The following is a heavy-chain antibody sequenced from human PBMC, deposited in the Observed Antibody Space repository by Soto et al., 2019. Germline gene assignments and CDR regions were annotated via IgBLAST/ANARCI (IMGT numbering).Heavy chain of an antibody. Sequence: SETLSLTCAVSGGSISSGGYSWSWIRQPPGKGLEWIGYIYHSGSTYYNPSLKSRVTISVDRSKNQFSLKLSSVTAADTAVNYCARTEFETCAPWARGTLVTVSS. CDR2: IYHSGST. CDR3: ARTEFETCAP. V-gene: IGHV4-30-2*01. CDR1: GGSISSGGYS. D-gene: IGHD2-21*02. J-gene: IGHJ5*02.